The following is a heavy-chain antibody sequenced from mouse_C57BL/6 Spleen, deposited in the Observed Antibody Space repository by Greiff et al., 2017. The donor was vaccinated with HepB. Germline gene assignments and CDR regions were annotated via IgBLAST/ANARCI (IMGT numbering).Heavy chain of an antibody. Sequence: QVQLQQPGAELVRPGSSVKLSCKASGYTFTSYWMHWVKQRPIQGLEWIGNIDPSDSETHYNQKFKDKATLTVDKSSSTAYMQLSSLTSEDSAVYYCARDYYGSSYLRYFDVWGTGTTVTVSS. J-gene: IGHJ1*03. CDR3: ARDYYGSSYLRYFDV. D-gene: IGHD1-1*01. CDR2: IDPSDSET. CDR1: GYTFTSYW. V-gene: IGHV1-52*01.